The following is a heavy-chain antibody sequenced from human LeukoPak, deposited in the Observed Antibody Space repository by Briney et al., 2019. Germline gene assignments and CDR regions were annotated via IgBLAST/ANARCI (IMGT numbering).Heavy chain of an antibody. V-gene: IGHV1-2*02. CDR1: GYTFTGYY. D-gene: IGHD6-25*01. CDR3: ARDEAAGGQFDP. J-gene: IGHJ5*02. Sequence: ASVKVSCKASGYTFTGYYMHWVRQAPGQGLEWMGLINPNSGGTNYAQKFQGRVTMTRDTSISTAYMELSRLRSDDTAVYYCARDEAAGGQFDPWGQGTLVTVSS. CDR2: INPNSGGT.